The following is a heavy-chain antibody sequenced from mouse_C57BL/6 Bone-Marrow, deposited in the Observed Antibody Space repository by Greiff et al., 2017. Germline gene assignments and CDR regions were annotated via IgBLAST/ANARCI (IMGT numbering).Heavy chain of an antibody. J-gene: IGHJ2*01. Sequence: EVQLQQSGAELVRPGASVKLSCTASGFNIKDDYMHWVKQRPEQGLEWIGWIDPENGDTEYASKFQGKATITADTSANTAYLQLSSLTSEDTAVCYCTAHYFDYWGQGTTLTVSS. V-gene: IGHV14-4*01. CDR1: GFNIKDDY. CDR3: TAHYFDY. CDR2: IDPENGDT.